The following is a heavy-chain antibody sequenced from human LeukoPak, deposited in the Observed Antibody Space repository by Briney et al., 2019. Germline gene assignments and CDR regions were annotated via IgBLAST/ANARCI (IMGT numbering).Heavy chain of an antibody. CDR2: IIPIFGTA. Sequence: SVKVSCKASGYTFTGYYMHWVRQAPGQGLEWMGGIIPIFGTANYAQKFQGRVTITTDESTSTAYMELSSLRSEDTAVYYCAREGCSSTSCYGFRWFDPWGQGTLVTVSS. D-gene: IGHD2-2*01. CDR3: AREGCSSTSCYGFRWFDP. J-gene: IGHJ5*02. V-gene: IGHV1-69*05. CDR1: GYTFTGYY.